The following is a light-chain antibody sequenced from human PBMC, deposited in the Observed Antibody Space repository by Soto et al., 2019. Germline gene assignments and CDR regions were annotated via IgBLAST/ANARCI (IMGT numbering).Light chain of an antibody. V-gene: IGLV2-8*01. CDR3: CSYAGSTNLGV. J-gene: IGLJ3*02. CDR2: EVS. Sequence: QSALTQPPSASGSPGQSVTISCTGTSSDVGAYNYVSWYQQHPGKAPKVLIFEVSKRPSGVPDRFTGSKSGNTASLTVYGLQAEDEADYYCCSYAGSTNLGVFGGGTKLTVL. CDR1: SSDVGAYNY.